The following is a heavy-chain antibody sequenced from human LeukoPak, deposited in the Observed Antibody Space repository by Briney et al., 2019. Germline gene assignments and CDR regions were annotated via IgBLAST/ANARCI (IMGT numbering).Heavy chain of an antibody. CDR3: ARKDSYYDVLTTYRIWYFDL. CDR2: ISYSGST. Sequence: PSETLSLTCTVSGGSISSYYWSWLRQPPGKGLEWIGYISYSGSTDYNPSLQSRVTISVDASKNQFSLKLSSVTAADTAVYYCARKDSYYDVLTTYRIWYFDLWGRGTLVTVSS. J-gene: IGHJ2*01. CDR1: GGSISSYY. V-gene: IGHV4-59*01. D-gene: IGHD3-9*01.